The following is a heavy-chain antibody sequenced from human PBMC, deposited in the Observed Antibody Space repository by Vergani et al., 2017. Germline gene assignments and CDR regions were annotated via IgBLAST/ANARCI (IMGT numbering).Heavy chain of an antibody. V-gene: IGHV1-2*02. CDR2: INPNSGGT. J-gene: IGHJ4*02. Sequence: QVQLVQSGAEVKKPGASVKVSCKASGYTFTGYYMHWVRQAPGQGLEWLGWINPNSGGTNYAQKLQGRVTMTRETSISTAYMEMTRLRPDDTAIYYCARVIVGCSRTNCFADHWGQGTLVTVSS. CDR1: GYTFTGYY. CDR3: ARVIVGCSRTNCFADH. D-gene: IGHD2-2*01.